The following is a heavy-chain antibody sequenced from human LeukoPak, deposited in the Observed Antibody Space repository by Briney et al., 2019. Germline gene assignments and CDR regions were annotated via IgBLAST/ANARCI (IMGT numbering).Heavy chain of an antibody. V-gene: IGHV4-61*01. D-gene: IGHD3-22*01. CDR1: GGSVSSGSYY. CDR2: IYYSGST. CDR3: ARYSSFCYDSNAYSYVGYSFYI. Sequence: PSETLSLTCTVSGGSVSSGSYYWSWIRQPPGKGLEWIGYIYYSGSTNYNPSLKSRVTISVDTSKNQFSLKLSSVTAADTAVYYCARYSSFCYDSNAYSYVGYSFYIWGQGTMVTVSS. J-gene: IGHJ3*02.